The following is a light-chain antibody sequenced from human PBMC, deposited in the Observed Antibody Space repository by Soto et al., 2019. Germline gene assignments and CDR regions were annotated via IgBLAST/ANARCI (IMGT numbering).Light chain of an antibody. Sequence: QPVLTQPPSVSGAPGQRVTISCTGSSSNIGAGYGVHWYQQLPGAAPKLLIYGNTNRPSGVPDRISGSQSGTSASLAITGLQAEDEAAYYCQTADTSLSVVFGGGTKLTVL. V-gene: IGLV1-40*01. J-gene: IGLJ2*01. CDR1: SSNIGAGYG. CDR2: GNT. CDR3: QTADTSLSVV.